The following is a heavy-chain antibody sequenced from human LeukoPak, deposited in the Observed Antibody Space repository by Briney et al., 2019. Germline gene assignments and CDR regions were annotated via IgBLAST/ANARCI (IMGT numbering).Heavy chain of an antibody. Sequence: GGSLRLSCAASGFTFKTYSMNWVRQAPGKGLEWVSFISSSSSYIYYADSVKGRFTISRDNSKNTLYLQMNSLRAEDTAVYYCAKVLQAQSNGLLNILWWLHWGQGTLVTVSS. CDR1: GFTFKTYS. J-gene: IGHJ4*02. CDR2: ISSSSSYI. CDR3: AKVLQAQSNGLLNILWWLH. D-gene: IGHD3-10*01. V-gene: IGHV3-21*04.